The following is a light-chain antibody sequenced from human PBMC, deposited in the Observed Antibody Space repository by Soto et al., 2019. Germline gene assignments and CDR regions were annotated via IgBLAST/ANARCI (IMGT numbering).Light chain of an antibody. V-gene: IGLV2-8*01. J-gene: IGLJ1*01. CDR2: EVN. CDR1: SSDGGGYNY. CDR3: SSYAGSSNV. Sequence: QSALTQPPSASGSPGKSIAISCNGTSSDGGGYNYVHWYQQHPGKAPKLMIYEVNKRPSGGPDRFSSSKSGNRASLTVSGLQAEDEADYYCSSYAGSSNVFGTETKV.